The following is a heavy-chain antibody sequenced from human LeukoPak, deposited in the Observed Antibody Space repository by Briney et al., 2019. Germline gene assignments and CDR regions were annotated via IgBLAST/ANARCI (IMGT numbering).Heavy chain of an antibody. J-gene: IGHJ4*02. D-gene: IGHD2-15*01. Sequence: GGSLRLSCAASGFTFSSYWMNWVRQAPGKGLVWVSRVNNDGSSTIYADSVKGRLTISRDNTKNTLYLQMNSLRAEDTAIYYCARGGSYGTFDYWGQGTLATVSS. V-gene: IGHV3-74*01. CDR2: VNNDGSST. CDR1: GFTFSSYW. CDR3: ARGGSYGTFDY.